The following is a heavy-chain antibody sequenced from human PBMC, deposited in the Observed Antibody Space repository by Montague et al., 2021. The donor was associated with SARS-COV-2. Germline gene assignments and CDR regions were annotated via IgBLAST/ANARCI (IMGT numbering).Heavy chain of an antibody. J-gene: IGHJ4*02. V-gene: IGHV3-74*01. CDR2: INTDGSTS. CDR3: ARNSDS. CDR1: GFTFSSYW. Sequence: LSLSCSASGFTFSSYWMHWVRQAPGKGLVWVSRINTDGSTSTYADSVKGRFTVSRDNAKNTLYLQMSSLRAEDTAVYYCARNSDSWGQGTLVTVSS.